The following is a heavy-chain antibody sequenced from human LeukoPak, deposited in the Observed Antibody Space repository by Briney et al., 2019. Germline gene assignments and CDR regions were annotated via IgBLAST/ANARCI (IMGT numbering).Heavy chain of an antibody. CDR3: VTDRLEVMDFDF. Sequence: GGSLRLSCAVSGFTFSNFEMNWVRQAPGKGLEWVSHIDTSATSMHYADSVKGRFTISRDNAKNSLFLQMNSLRAEDTAVYYCVTDRLEVMDFDFWGQGTLVTVSS. CDR2: IDTSATSM. V-gene: IGHV3-48*03. D-gene: IGHD6-19*01. CDR1: GFTFSNFE. J-gene: IGHJ4*02.